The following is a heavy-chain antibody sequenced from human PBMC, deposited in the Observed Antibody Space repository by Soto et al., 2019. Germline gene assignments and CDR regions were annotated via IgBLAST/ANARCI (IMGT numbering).Heavy chain of an antibody. CDR3: AKARYYYDSSGYYSTKYYFDY. CDR2: ISGSGGST. CDR1: GFTFSSYA. J-gene: IGHJ4*02. V-gene: IGHV3-23*01. D-gene: IGHD3-22*01. Sequence: PGGSLRLSCAVSGFTFSSYAMSWFRQAPGKGLECVSAISGSGGSTYYADSVKGRFTISRDNSKNTLYLQMNSLRAEDTAVYYCAKARYYYDSSGYYSTKYYFDYWGQGTLVTVSS.